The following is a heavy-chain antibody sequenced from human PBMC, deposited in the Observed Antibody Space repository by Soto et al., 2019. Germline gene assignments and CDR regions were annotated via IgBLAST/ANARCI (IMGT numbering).Heavy chain of an antibody. J-gene: IGHJ4*02. CDR1: GFTFSSYS. Sequence: GGSLRLSCAASGFTFSSYSMNWVRQAPGKGLEWVSSISSSSSYIYYADSVKGRFTISRDNAKNSLYLQMNSLRAEDTAVYYCARDLFHPPELWPQSIDYWGQGTLVTVSS. D-gene: IGHD1-7*01. V-gene: IGHV3-21*01. CDR2: ISSSSSYI. CDR3: ARDLFHPPELWPQSIDY.